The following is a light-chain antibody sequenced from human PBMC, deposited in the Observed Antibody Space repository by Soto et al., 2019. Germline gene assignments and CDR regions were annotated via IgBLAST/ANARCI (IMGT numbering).Light chain of an antibody. CDR3: SSYTSSSVL. V-gene: IGLV2-14*01. J-gene: IGLJ2*01. Sequence: QSALTQPASVSGSPGQSITISCTGTSSDVGGYNYVSWYQQYPGKAPKLLIYDVSNRPSGVSNRFSGSKSGNTASLTISGLQAEDEADYYCSSYTSSSVLFGGGTQLTVL. CDR1: SSDVGGYNY. CDR2: DVS.